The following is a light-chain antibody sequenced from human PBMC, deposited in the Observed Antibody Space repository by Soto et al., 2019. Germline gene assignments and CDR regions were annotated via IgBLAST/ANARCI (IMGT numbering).Light chain of an antibody. J-gene: IGKJ3*01. CDR3: QKYNTAPFT. CDR2: AAS. Sequence: DFKMTQSPSSLSASVGDRVTITCRASQGISDYLAWYQQKQGEVPKVLIYAASTLQSGVPSRFSGSGSGTDFTLTITGLKPEDVATYYCQKYNTAPFTFGPGTKVEIK. V-gene: IGKV1-27*01. CDR1: QGISDY.